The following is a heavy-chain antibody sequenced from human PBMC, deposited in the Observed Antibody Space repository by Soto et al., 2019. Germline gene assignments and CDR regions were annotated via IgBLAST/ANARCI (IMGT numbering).Heavy chain of an antibody. J-gene: IGHJ4*02. CDR1: RGSINNYY. D-gene: IGHD3-9*01. CDR2: IYYNEMT. Sequence: QVHLQESGPGLVKPSETLSLTCTVSRGSINNYYWSWIRQPPGKGLEWIGYIYYNEMTNYTPSLKRRFPVSLDTSKNQCSLKLTSVSAADTAVYYCARLETLHSDLSTGYYRYYFDYWGQGTLVTVSS. V-gene: IGHV4-59*08. CDR3: ARLETLHSDLSTGYYRYYFDY.